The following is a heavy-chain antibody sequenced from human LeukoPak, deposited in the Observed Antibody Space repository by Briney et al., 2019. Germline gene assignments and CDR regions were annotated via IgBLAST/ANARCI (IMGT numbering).Heavy chain of an antibody. CDR1: GGSISSYY. Sequence: SETLSLTCTVSGGSISSYYWSWIRQPPGKGLEWIGYIYYSGSTNYNPSLKSRVTISVDTSKNQFSLKLSSVTAADTAVYYCARSMVRGVIIRRLNWFDPWGQGTLVTVSS. J-gene: IGHJ5*02. D-gene: IGHD3-10*01. CDR3: ARSMVRGVIIRRLNWFDP. V-gene: IGHV4-59*01. CDR2: IYYSGST.